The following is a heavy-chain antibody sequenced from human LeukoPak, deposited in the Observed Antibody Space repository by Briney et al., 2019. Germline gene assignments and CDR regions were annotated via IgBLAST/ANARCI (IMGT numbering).Heavy chain of an antibody. CDR3: AKVRSPTSQRQLALQH. J-gene: IGHJ1*01. V-gene: IGHV3-43*02. D-gene: IGHD6-6*01. CDR1: GLTFSTSG. CDR2: ISGDGGST. Sequence: QPGGSLRLSCTASGLTFSTSGFNWVRQAPGKGLEWVSLISGDGGSTYYADSVKGRFTISRDNSKNSLYLQMNSLRTEDTALYYCAKVRSPTSQRQLALQHWGQGTLVTVSS.